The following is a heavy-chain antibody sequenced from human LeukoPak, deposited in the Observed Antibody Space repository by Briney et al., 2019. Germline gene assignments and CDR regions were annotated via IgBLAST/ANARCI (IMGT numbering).Heavy chain of an antibody. Sequence: GRSLRLSCAASVFTFDDCAMHWVRQAPGKGLEWVSGISWNSGSVVYADSVKGRFTISRDNAKNSLYLQMNSLRPEDTALYDCAKDQSPVVSDTSGYPYWGQGPLVSVSS. CDR1: VFTFDDCA. CDR3: AKDQSPVVSDTSGYPY. CDR2: ISWNSGSV. V-gene: IGHV3-9*01. J-gene: IGHJ4*02. D-gene: IGHD3-22*01.